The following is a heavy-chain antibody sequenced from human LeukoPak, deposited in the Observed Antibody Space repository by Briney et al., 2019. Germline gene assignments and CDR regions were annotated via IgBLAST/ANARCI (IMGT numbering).Heavy chain of an antibody. CDR1: GGSLSGYY. Sequence: SETLSLTCAVYGGSLSGYYWSWIRQPPGKGLEWIGEINHSGSTNYNPSLKSRVTISVDTSKNQFSLKLSSVTAADTAVYYCARGMAFDIWGQGTMVTVSS. J-gene: IGHJ3*02. CDR3: ARGMAFDI. V-gene: IGHV4-34*01. CDR2: INHSGST.